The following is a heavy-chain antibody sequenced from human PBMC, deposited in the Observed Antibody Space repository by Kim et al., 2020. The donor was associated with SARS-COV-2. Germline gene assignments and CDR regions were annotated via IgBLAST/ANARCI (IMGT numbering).Heavy chain of an antibody. Sequence: AQKVQGRVTITADKSTSTAYMELSSLRSEDTAVYYCARDRATVGEYYFDYWGQGTLVTVSS. D-gene: IGHD4-17*01. J-gene: IGHJ4*02. CDR3: ARDRATVGEYYFDY. V-gene: IGHV1-69*04.